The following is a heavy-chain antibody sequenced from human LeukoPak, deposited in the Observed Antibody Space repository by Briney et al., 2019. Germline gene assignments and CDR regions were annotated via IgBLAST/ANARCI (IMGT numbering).Heavy chain of an antibody. CDR3: ARVVVVNSGSYYPQLGYYYMDV. V-gene: IGHV1-18*01. Sequence: GASVKVSCKASGYTFTSYGISWVRQAPGQGLEWMGWISAYNGNTSYAQKLQGRVTMTTDTSTSTAYMELRSLRSDDTAVYYCARVVVVNSGSYYPQLGYYYMDVWGKGTTVTVSS. J-gene: IGHJ6*03. D-gene: IGHD1-26*01. CDR2: ISAYNGNT. CDR1: GYTFTSYG.